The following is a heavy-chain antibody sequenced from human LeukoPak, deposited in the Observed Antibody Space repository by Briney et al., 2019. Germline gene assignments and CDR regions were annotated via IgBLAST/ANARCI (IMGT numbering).Heavy chain of an antibody. J-gene: IGHJ6*03. V-gene: IGHV3-21*01. CDR2: ISSSSSYI. CDR3: ARDVHSYYYYMDV. CDR1: GFTFSSYS. Sequence: PGGSLRLSCAASGFTFSSYSMNWVRQAPGKGLEWGSSISSSSSYIYYADSVKGRFTISRDNAKNSLYLQMNSLRAEDTAVYYCARDVHSYYYYMDVWGKGTTVTVSS.